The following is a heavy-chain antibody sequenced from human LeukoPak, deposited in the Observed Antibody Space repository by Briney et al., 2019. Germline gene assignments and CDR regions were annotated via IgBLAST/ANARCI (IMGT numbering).Heavy chain of an antibody. CDR2: INPDGSGK. J-gene: IGHJ4*02. V-gene: IGHV3-7*01. D-gene: IGHD3-16*01. Sequence: GGFLRLSCEASGFTLSTYWMNWVRQVPGKGLDWVANINPDGSGKRYVDSVKGRFTIARDNADNSLSLQMNSLRAEDTAVYYCASWGAGGNSWGQGTLVTVSS. CDR3: ASWGAGGNS. CDR1: GFTLSTYW.